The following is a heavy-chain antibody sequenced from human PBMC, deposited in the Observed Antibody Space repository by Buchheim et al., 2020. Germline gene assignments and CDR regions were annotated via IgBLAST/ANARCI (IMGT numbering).Heavy chain of an antibody. Sequence: EVQLVESGGDLVQPGGSLRLSCAASGLTFSSCWMNWVRQTPGKGLEWVSNINRDGNEKSYVDSVKGRFTISRDNAKSALYLRMYSLRAEETAGYYCACWVSTFKYWGQGTL. CDR3: ACWVSTFKY. D-gene: IGHD3-10*02. J-gene: IGHJ4*02. CDR2: INRDGNEK. V-gene: IGHV3-7*01. CDR1: GLTFSSCW.